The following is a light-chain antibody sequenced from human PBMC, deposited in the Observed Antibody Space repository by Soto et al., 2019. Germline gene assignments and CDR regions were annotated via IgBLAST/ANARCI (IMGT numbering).Light chain of an antibody. CDR2: DAS. CDR3: QQYETFSGT. CDR1: QSISSW. Sequence: IQMTQSPSTLAASFGDRLTITCRASQSISSWLAWYQQKPGEAPKPLIYDASALPRGVPSRFSGSGSGTKFTLTIASLQPDDFATYYCQQYETFSGTFGPGPKVDIK. V-gene: IGKV1-5*01. J-gene: IGKJ1*01.